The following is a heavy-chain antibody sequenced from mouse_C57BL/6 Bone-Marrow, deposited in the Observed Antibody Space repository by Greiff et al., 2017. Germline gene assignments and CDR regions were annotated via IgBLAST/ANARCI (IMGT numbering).Heavy chain of an antibody. CDR2: ISLKSDNYAT. Sequence: EVQRVESGGGLVQPGGSMKLSCVASGFTFSNYWMNWVRQSPEKGLEWVAQISLKSDNYATHYAESVKGRFTISRDDSKSSVDLQMNNLRAEDTGIYYCSAIVAPWYFDFWGTGTTVTVSS. V-gene: IGHV6-3*01. CDR3: SAIVAPWYFDF. J-gene: IGHJ1*03. D-gene: IGHD1-1*01. CDR1: GFTFSNYW.